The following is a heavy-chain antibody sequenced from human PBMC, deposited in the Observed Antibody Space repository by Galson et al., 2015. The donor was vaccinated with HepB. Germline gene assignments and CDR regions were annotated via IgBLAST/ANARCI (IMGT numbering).Heavy chain of an antibody. Sequence: ISCKGSGYSFTSYWISWVRQMPGKGLEWMGRIDPSDSYTNYSPSFQGHVTISADKSISTAYLQWSSLKASDTAMYYCASHSSSWANWFDPWGQGTLVTVSS. CDR2: IDPSDSYT. J-gene: IGHJ5*02. D-gene: IGHD6-13*01. CDR1: GYSFTSYW. V-gene: IGHV5-10-1*01. CDR3: ASHSSSWANWFDP.